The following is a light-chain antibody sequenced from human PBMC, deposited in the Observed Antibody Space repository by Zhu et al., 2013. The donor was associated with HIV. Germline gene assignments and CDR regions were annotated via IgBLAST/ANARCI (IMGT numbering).Light chain of an antibody. Sequence: IQMTQSPSSLSASVGDRVTITCRASQGIGNYLAWYQQKPGKVPKLLIYAATSLHSGVTSRFSGSGSGTDFTLTINNLQAEDVATYYCHRYNNGLINFGQGTRLEI. V-gene: IGKV1-27*01. J-gene: IGKJ5*01. CDR3: HRYNNGLIN. CDR1: QGIGNY. CDR2: AAT.